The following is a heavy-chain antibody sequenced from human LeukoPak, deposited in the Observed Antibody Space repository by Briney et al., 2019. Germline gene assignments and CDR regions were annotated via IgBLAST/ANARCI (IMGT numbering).Heavy chain of an antibody. Sequence: GGSLRLSCTAPGFTSTNYAMSWVRPAPGKGLEWVSGISRMGDRTYYVDSVKGRFTISRDNFKNTLCLRKNSHTAVETPVYYSANLVHSPPSWGQGTLDTVSS. CDR2: ISRMGDRT. D-gene: IGHD1-1*01. V-gene: IGHV3-23*01. J-gene: IGHJ5*02. CDR3: ANLVHSPPS. CDR1: GFTSTNYA.